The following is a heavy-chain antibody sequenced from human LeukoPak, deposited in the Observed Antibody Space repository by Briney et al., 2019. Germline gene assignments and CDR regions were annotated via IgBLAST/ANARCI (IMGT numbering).Heavy chain of an antibody. V-gene: IGHV3-48*02. Sequence: GGSLRLSCAASGFTFSSYNMNWVRQAPGKGLEWVSYISTSTITIHYADSVKGRFTISRDNAKNSLNLQMNSLRDEDSAVYYCARDLIGAAAGTVDFWGQGTLVSVSS. J-gene: IGHJ4*02. CDR1: GFTFSSYN. D-gene: IGHD6-13*01. CDR2: ISTSTITI. CDR3: ARDLIGAAAGTVDF.